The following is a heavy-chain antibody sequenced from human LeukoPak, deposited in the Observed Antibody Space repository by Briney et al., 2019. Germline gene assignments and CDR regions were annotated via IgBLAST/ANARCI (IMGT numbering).Heavy chain of an antibody. CDR2: IYYSGST. CDR3: ARDHVFSGWYLNY. CDR1: GGSISSSSYY. V-gene: IGHV4-39*07. J-gene: IGHJ4*02. Sequence: PSETLSLTCTVSGGSISSSSYYWGWIRQPPGKGLEWIGSIYYSGSTYYNPSLKSRVTISVDTSKNQFSLKLSSVTAADTAVYYCARDHVFSGWYLNYWGQGTLVTVSS. D-gene: IGHD6-19*01.